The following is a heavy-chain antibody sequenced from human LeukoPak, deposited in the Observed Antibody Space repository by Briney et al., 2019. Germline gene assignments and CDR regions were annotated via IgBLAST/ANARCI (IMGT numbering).Heavy chain of an antibody. J-gene: IGHJ4*02. CDR3: ARHYLGYCSSTSCYTFDY. Sequence: TSETLSLTCTVSGGSISSYYWSWIRQPPGKGLEWIGYIYYSGSTNYNPSLKSRVTISVDTSKNQFSLKLSSVTAADTAVYYCARHYLGYCSSTSCYTFDYWGQGTLVTVSS. V-gene: IGHV4-59*08. D-gene: IGHD2-2*02. CDR1: GGSISSYY. CDR2: IYYSGST.